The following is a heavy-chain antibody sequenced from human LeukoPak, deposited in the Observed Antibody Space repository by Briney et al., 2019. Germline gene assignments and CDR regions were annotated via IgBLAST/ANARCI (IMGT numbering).Heavy chain of an antibody. CDR1: GFIFSKYW. CDR3: AKDKNWNVCDY. Sequence: AGGSLRLSCAASGFIFSKYWMTWVRQAPGKGLEWVANINQDGSVKNYVDSVKGRFTISRDNANNFLYLQMNSLRAEDTAVYYCAKDKNWNVCDYWGRGTLVTVSS. V-gene: IGHV3-7*01. CDR2: INQDGSVK. J-gene: IGHJ4*02. D-gene: IGHD1-1*01.